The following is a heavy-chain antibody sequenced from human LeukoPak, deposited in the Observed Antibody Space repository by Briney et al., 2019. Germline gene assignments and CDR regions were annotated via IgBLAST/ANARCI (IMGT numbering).Heavy chain of an antibody. V-gene: IGHV1-46*01. Sequence: GASVKVSCKASGYTFISYYMHWVRQAPGQGLEWMGAINPSGGSTSYAQKFQGRVTMTRDTSTSTVYMELSSLRSEDTAVYYYARGTGLGGDYVSNWGQGTLVTVSS. J-gene: IGHJ4*02. CDR2: INPSGGST. CDR1: GYTFISYY. CDR3: ARGTGLGGDYVSN. D-gene: IGHD4-17*01.